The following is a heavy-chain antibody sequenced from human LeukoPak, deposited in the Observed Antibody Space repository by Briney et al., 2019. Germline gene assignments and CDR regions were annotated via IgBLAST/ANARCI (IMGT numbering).Heavy chain of an antibody. V-gene: IGHV5-51*01. D-gene: IGHD3-22*01. CDR2: IYPGDSDT. Sequence: GESPKISCKGSGYSFTSYWIGWVRQMPGKGLEWMGIIYPGDSDTRYSPSFQGQVTISADKSISTAYLQWSSLKASDTAMYYCARNYDSSGYYPMAFDIWGQGTMVTVSS. CDR3: ARNYDSSGYYPMAFDI. J-gene: IGHJ3*02. CDR1: GYSFTSYW.